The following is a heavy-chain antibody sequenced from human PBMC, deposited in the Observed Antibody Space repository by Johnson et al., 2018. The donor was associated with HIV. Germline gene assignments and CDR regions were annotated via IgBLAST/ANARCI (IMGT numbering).Heavy chain of an antibody. V-gene: IGHV3-30*03. CDR3: ARPGGDYSAFDI. Sequence: QMLLVESGGGVVQPGRSLRLSCAASGFTFSSYGMHWVRQAPGKGLEWVAFIQYDGSNKYYADSVKGRFTISRDNSKNTLYLQMNSLRAEDTAVYYCARPGGDYSAFDIWGQGTMVTVSS. D-gene: IGHD4-17*01. CDR2: IQYDGSNK. J-gene: IGHJ3*02. CDR1: GFTFSSYG.